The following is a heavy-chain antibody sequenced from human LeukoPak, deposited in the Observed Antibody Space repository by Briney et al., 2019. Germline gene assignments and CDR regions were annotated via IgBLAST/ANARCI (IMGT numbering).Heavy chain of an antibody. J-gene: IGHJ4*02. D-gene: IGHD6-19*01. V-gene: IGHV3-23*01. CDR1: GFTFSSYA. Sequence: GGSLRLSCAASGFTFSSYAMSWVRQAPGKGLEWVSAISGSGGSTYYADSVKGRFTISRDNAKNSLYLQMNSLRAEDTAVYYCARVDYSSGWTPLDYWGQGTLVTVSS. CDR3: ARVDYSSGWTPLDY. CDR2: ISGSGGST.